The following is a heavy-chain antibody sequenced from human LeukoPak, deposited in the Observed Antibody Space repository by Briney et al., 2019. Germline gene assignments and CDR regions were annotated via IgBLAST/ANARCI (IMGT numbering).Heavy chain of an antibody. J-gene: IGHJ4*02. CDR1: GFIFNHYG. Sequence: GGSLRLSCAAAGFIFNHYGMHRVRQAPGKGLEWVAVIWSDGTNQYYADSVKGRFTISRDDSGNTVYLQMNSLRPEDTGVYYCARDAQRGFDYSNSLEYWGQGTPVTVST. D-gene: IGHD4-11*01. V-gene: IGHV3-33*01. CDR3: ARDAQRGFDYSNSLEY. CDR2: IWSDGTNQ.